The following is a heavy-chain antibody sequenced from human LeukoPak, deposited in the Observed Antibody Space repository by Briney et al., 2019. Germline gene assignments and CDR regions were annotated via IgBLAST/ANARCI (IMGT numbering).Heavy chain of an antibody. D-gene: IGHD3-10*01. CDR3: ARQSGSGSYYNLFDY. J-gene: IGHJ4*02. Sequence: QPGGSLRLSCAASGFTFSSYGMHWVRQAPGKGLEWVAVIWYDRTNKYYADSVKGRFTISRDNSKNTLYLQMNSLRAEDTAVYYCARQSGSGSYYNLFDYWGQGTLVTVSS. V-gene: IGHV3-33*01. CDR1: GFTFSSYG. CDR2: IWYDRTNK.